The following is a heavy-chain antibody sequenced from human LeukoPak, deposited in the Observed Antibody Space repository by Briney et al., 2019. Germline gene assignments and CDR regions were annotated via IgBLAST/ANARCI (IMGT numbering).Heavy chain of an antibody. CDR3: AREGVGADFWSGHTGY. CDR2: INPNSGGT. CDR1: GYTFTAYY. J-gene: IGHJ4*02. V-gene: IGHV1-2*02. D-gene: IGHD3-3*01. Sequence: ASVRVSCKASGYTFTAYYLHWVRQAPGQGLEWMGWINPNSGGTNYAQKFQGRVTMTRDTSISTAYMELSRLRSDDTAVYYCAREGVGADFWSGHTGYWGQGTLVTVSS.